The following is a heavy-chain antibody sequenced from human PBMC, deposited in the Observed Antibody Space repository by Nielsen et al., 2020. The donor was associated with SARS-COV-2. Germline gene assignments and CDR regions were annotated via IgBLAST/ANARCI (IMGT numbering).Heavy chain of an antibody. CDR2: ISSSSSYI. V-gene: IGHV3-21*01. CDR3: ARAIRIFGVVTHYYSG. D-gene: IGHD3-3*02. Sequence: GESLKISCAASGFTFSSYSMNWVRQAPGKGLEWVSSISSSSSYIYYADSVRGRFTISRDNAKNSLYLQMNSLRAEDTAVYYCARAIRIFGVVTHYYSG. CDR1: GFTFSSYS. J-gene: IGHJ6*01.